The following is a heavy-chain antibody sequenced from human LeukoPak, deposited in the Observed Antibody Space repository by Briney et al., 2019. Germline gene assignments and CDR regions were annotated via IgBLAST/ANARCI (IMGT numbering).Heavy chain of an antibody. J-gene: IGHJ4*02. Sequence: GGSLRLSCAASGFTFSTAWMHWVRQAPGTGLVWVSRITDDATTTYADSVRGRFTISRGNAKNILYLQMNSLRVEDTAVYYCVRDRVGPDYWGQGTLVTVSS. V-gene: IGHV3-74*03. CDR3: VRDRVGPDY. D-gene: IGHD1-26*01. CDR1: GFTFSTAW. CDR2: ITDDATT.